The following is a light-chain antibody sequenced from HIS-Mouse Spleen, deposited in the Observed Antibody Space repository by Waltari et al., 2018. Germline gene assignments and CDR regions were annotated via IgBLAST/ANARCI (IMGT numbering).Light chain of an antibody. V-gene: IGLV1-51*01. Sequence: QSVLTQPPSVSAAPGQKVTISCSGSSSNIGNNYVSWYQQLPGTAPKPPIDHNNKRPTGSPDRFSGSKSGTSATLGITGLQTGDEADYYCGTWDSSLSAVVFGGGTKLTVL. J-gene: IGLJ2*01. CDR2: HNN. CDR1: SSNIGNNY. CDR3: GTWDSSLSAVV.